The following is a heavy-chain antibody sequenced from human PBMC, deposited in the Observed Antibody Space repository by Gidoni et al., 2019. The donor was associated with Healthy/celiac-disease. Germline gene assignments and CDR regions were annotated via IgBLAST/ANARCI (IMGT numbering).Heavy chain of an antibody. CDR1: GGSFSGYY. J-gene: IGHJ4*02. D-gene: IGHD3-10*01. CDR2: INHSRST. V-gene: IGHV4-34*01. Sequence: KPSETLSLTCAVYGGSFSGYYWSWIRQPPGKGLEWIGEINHSRSTNYNPSLKSRVTISVDTSKNQFSLKLSSVTAADTAVYYCARLRGFDYWGQGTLVTVSS. CDR3: ARLRGFDY.